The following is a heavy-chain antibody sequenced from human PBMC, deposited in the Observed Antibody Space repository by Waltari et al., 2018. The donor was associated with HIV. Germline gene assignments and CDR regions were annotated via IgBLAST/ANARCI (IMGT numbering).Heavy chain of an antibody. D-gene: IGHD3-10*02. Sequence: VQLVASGGGLGEPGGFLRLFCVVPGLTFSNAWMSWVRQAPGKGLEVVGRIKTKTDCGTVDYAAPVTGRFTISRDDSQSTLYLEINSLKTEDTAVYYCTTIQFYYVFEFWGQGTLVTVAS. V-gene: IGHV3-15*01. J-gene: IGHJ4*02. CDR1: GLTFSNAW. CDR3: TTIQFYYVFEF. CDR2: IKTKTDCGTV.